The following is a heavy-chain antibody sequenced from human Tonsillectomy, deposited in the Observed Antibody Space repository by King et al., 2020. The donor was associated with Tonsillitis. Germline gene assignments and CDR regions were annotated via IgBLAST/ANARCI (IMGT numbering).Heavy chain of an antibody. Sequence: VQLQESGPGLVKPSETLSLTCTVSGGSISSYYWSWIRQPPGKGLEWIGYIYYSGSTNYNPSLKSRVTISVDTSKNQFSLKVTSVTAADTATDSCARVHSGGWWYFDLWGRGTLVTVSS. CDR2: IYYSGST. CDR3: ARVHSGGWWYFDL. J-gene: IGHJ2*01. D-gene: IGHD6-25*01. CDR1: GGSISSYY. V-gene: IGHV4-59*01.